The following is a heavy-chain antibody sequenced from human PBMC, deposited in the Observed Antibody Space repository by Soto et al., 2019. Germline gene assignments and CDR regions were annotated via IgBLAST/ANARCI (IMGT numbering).Heavy chain of an antibody. CDR3: ARRPIAARTYYYYGMDV. D-gene: IGHD6-6*01. J-gene: IGHJ6*02. Sequence: GEPLKISCKGSGYSFTSYWIGWVRQMPGKGLEWMGIIYPGDSDTRYSPSFQGQVTISADKSISTAYLQWSSLKASDTAMYYCARRPIAARTYYYYGMDVWGQGTTVTVSS. V-gene: IGHV5-51*01. CDR2: IYPGDSDT. CDR1: GYSFTSYW.